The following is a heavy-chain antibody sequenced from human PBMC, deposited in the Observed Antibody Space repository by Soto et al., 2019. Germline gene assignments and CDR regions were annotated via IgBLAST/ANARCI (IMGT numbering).Heavy chain of an antibody. D-gene: IGHD3-3*01. V-gene: IGHV3-30-3*01. CDR1: EFTFSTYP. CDR3: ARGASDFWGGYPEINYFDY. Sequence: VLLVESGGGVVQPGRSLRLSCAASEFTFSTYPLHWVRQAPGKGLEWVAVISYDETNKYYADSVKGRFTISRDNSKNTLYLQMNSLRADDTAVYYCARGASDFWGGYPEINYFDYWGQGTLVTVSS. CDR2: ISYDETNK. J-gene: IGHJ4*02.